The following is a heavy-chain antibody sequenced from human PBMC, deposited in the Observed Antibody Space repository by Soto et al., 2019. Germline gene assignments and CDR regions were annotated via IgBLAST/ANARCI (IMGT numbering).Heavy chain of an antibody. V-gene: IGHV3-33*01. CDR3: ARSNNWNYDFDY. CDR1: GVSFSSYG. CDR2: IWYDGSNK. J-gene: IGHJ4*02. Sequence: ACWSLRLSCAACGVSFSSYGMHWGRQAPGKGLEWVAVIWYDGSNKYYADSVKGRFTISRDNSKNTLYLQMNSLRAEDTAVYYCARSNNWNYDFDYWGQGTLVTVSS. D-gene: IGHD1-7*01.